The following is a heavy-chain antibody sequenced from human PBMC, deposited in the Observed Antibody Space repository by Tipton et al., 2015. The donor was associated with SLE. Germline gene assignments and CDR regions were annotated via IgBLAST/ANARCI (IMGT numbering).Heavy chain of an antibody. CDR2: IYYSGST. D-gene: IGHD3-3*01. CDR1: GGSIRSSSYY. V-gene: IGHV4-39*07. Sequence: LRLSCTVSGGSIRSSSYYWGWIRQPPGKGLEWIGSIYYSGSTYYNPSLKSRVTISVDTSKNQFSLKLSSVTAADTAVYYCARDLGYDFWSGFGVFDPWGQGTLVTVSS. CDR3: ARDLGYDFWSGFGVFDP. J-gene: IGHJ5*02.